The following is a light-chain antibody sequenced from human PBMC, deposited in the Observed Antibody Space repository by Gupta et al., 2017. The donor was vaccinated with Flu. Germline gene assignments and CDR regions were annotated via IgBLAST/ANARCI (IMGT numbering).Light chain of an antibody. CDR1: NIGGNY. V-gene: IGLV3-21*02. J-gene: IGLJ2*01. Sequence: SYVLTQPPSVSVVPGQTASITCEGNNIGGNYVHCYQQNAGQAPVLGVYDDRDRPSPIPQRFSCSNSGNTATPTITGVEAGDEADYDCQVWASTSDHHVLFGGGTKLTVL. CDR3: QVWASTSDHHVL. CDR2: DDR.